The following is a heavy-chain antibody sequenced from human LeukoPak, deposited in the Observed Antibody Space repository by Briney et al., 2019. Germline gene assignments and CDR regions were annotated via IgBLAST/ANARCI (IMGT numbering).Heavy chain of an antibody. J-gene: IGHJ4*02. CDR1: GFTFSSYS. D-gene: IGHD2-2*02. Sequence: PGGSLRLSCAASGFTFSSYSMNWVRQAPGKGLEWVSSISSSSSYIYYADSVKGRFTISRDNAKNSLYLQMNSLRAEDTAVYYCARRYCSSTSCYTGNDYWGQGTLVTVSS. CDR2: ISSSSSYI. CDR3: ARRYCSSTSCYTGNDY. V-gene: IGHV3-21*01.